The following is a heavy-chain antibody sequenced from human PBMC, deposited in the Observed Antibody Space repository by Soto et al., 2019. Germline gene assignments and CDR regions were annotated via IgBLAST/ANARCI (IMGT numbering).Heavy chain of an antibody. J-gene: IGHJ4*02. D-gene: IGHD6-19*01. CDR2: ISYDGSNK. Sequence: GGSLRLSCAASGFTFSSYGMHWVRQAPGKGLEWVAVISYDGSNKYYADSVKGRFTISRDNSKNTLYLQMNSLRAEDTAVYYRAKGYSSSGWYLDYWGQGTLVXVSS. V-gene: IGHV3-30*18. CDR1: GFTFSSYG. CDR3: AKGYSSSGWYLDY.